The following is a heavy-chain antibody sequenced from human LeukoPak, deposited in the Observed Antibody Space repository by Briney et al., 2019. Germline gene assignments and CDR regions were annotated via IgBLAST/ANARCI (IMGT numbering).Heavy chain of an antibody. CDR1: GYTFTGHY. V-gene: IGHV1-18*04. D-gene: IGHD3-3*01. J-gene: IGHJ6*03. CDR2: ISAYNGNT. Sequence: EASVKVSCKASGYTFTGHYMHWVRQAPGQGLEWMGWISAYNGNTNYAQKLQGRVTMTTDTSTSTAYMELRSLRSDDTAVYYCARLYYDFWSGYTASSIDYYYMDVWGKGTTVTVSS. CDR3: ARLYYDFWSGYTASSIDYYYMDV.